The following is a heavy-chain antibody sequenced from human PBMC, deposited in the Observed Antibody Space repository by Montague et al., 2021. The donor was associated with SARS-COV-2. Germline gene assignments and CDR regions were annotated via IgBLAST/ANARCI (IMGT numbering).Heavy chain of an antibody. J-gene: IGHJ4*02. V-gene: IGHV3-21*01. CDR2: ISGRSSYI. Sequence: SLRLSCAVSGFTFSSYSMNWVRQAPGKGLEWVSSISGRSSYIYYADSVKGRFTISRDNARNPLHLQMNSLRAEDTAVYYCARDSGIFVASYYFDYWGQGTLVTVSS. D-gene: IGHD2-2*01. CDR1: GFTFSSYS. CDR3: ARDSGIFVASYYFDY.